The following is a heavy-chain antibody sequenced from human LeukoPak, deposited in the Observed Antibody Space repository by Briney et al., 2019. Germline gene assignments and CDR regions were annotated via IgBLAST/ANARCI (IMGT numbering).Heavy chain of an antibody. CDR3: AKAYYYDSTGYYYEYYFDY. V-gene: IGHV3-23*01. D-gene: IGHD3-22*01. CDR2: ISGSGGST. CDR1: GFTFSNYA. J-gene: IGHJ4*02. Sequence: PGGSLRLSCAASGFTFSNYATNWVRQAPGKGLEWVAAISGSGGSTYYADSVKGRFTISRDNSRDTLYLQMNSLRAEDTAVYYCAKAYYYDSTGYYYEYYFDYWGLGTLVTVSS.